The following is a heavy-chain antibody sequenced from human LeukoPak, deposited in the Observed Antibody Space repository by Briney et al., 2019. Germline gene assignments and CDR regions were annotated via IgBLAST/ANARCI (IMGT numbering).Heavy chain of an antibody. J-gene: IGHJ4*02. V-gene: IGHV3-23*01. CDR2: ISGSGGST. CDR3: ASPDYGDLHY. D-gene: IGHD4-17*01. CDR1: GFTFSSYA. Sequence: GGSLRLSCAASGFTFSSYAMSWVRQAPGKGLEWVSAISGSGGSTYYADSVKGRFAISRDNSKNTLYLQMNSLRAEDAAVYYCASPDYGDLHYWGQGTLVTVSS.